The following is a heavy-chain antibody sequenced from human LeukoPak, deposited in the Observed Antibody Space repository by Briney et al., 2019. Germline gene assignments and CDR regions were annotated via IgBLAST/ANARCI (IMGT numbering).Heavy chain of an antibody. CDR2: IIPILGIA. J-gene: IGHJ4*02. CDR3: ARAEMATTVLSY. D-gene: IGHD5-24*01. Sequence: SVKVSRKASGGTFSSYAISWVRQAPGQGLEWMGRIIPILGIANYAQKFQGRVTITADKSTSTAYMELSSLRSEDTAVYYCARAEMATTVLSYWGQGTLVTVSS. V-gene: IGHV1-69*04. CDR1: GGTFSSYA.